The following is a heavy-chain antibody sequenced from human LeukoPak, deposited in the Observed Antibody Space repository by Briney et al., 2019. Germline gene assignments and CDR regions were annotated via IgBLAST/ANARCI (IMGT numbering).Heavy chain of an antibody. Sequence: GGSLRLSCAASGFTFSDYDMHWIRQATGKGLEWVSAIGTAGDTYYTGSVKGRFTISRENAKNSLYLQMISLRAGDTAVYYCARVAKERVGGVYYFDYWGQGTLVTVSS. CDR2: IGTAGDT. CDR1: GFTFSDYD. D-gene: IGHD1-1*01. J-gene: IGHJ4*02. CDR3: ARVAKERVGGVYYFDY. V-gene: IGHV3-13*01.